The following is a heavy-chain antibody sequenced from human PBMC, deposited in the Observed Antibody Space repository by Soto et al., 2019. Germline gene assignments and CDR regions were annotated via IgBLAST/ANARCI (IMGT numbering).Heavy chain of an antibody. V-gene: IGHV1-69*13. CDR1: GGTFSSYA. Sequence: GASVKVSCKASGGTFSSYAISWVRQAPGQGLEWMGGIIPIFGTANYAQKFQGRVTITADESTSTAYMELSSLRSEDTAVYYCARDGRYSYGFYYYYYGMDVWGQGTTVTV. D-gene: IGHD5-18*01. CDR2: IIPIFGTA. CDR3: ARDGRYSYGFYYYYYGMDV. J-gene: IGHJ6*02.